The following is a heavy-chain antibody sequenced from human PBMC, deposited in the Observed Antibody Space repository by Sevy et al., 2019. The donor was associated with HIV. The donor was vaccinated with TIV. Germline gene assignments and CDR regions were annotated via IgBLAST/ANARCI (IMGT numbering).Heavy chain of an antibody. CDR3: AKDRSAAAGTTFDY. V-gene: IGHV3-30*02. CDR1: GFTFSSYG. D-gene: IGHD6-13*01. J-gene: IGHJ4*02. CDR2: IRYDGSNK. Sequence: GGSLRLSCAASGFTFSSYGMHWVRQAPGKGLEWVAFIRYDGSNKYYADSVKGRFTISRDNSKNTLYLQMNSLGAEDTAVYYCAKDRSAAAGTTFDYWGQGTLVTVSS.